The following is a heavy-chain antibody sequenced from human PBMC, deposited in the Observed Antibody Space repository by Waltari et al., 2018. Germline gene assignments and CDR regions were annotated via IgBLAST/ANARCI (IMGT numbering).Heavy chain of an antibody. CDR1: GITFRDYA. Sequence: QVQLVESGGGVVQPGRSLRLSCAASGITFRDYALYWVRQAPGKGLEWVAVISYDGKNKYYADSVKGRFTISRDDSKKTLYLQMNSLRTEDTAVYYCTRDLWFDYWGQGTLVTVSS. CDR2: ISYDGKNK. V-gene: IGHV3-30*01. J-gene: IGHJ4*02. D-gene: IGHD2-21*01. CDR3: TRDLWFDY.